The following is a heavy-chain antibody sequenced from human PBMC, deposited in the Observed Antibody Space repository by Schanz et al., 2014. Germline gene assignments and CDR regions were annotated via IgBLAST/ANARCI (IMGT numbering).Heavy chain of an antibody. CDR3: AREAKWGQWYFDL. Sequence: VQLVESGGGVVQPGRSLRLSCVTSGFTFSSYAMHWVRQAPGKGLEWVAVVGDTGTTKFYADSVKGRLTVSRDNSENTVYLEFHSLRSEDTALYYCAREAKWGQWYFDLWGRGSLVTVSS. CDR2: VGDTGTTK. J-gene: IGHJ2*01. CDR1: GFTFSSYA. D-gene: IGHD1-26*01. V-gene: IGHV3-30*04.